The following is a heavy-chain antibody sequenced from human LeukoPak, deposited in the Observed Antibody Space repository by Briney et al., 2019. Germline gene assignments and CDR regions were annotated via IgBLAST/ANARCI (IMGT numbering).Heavy chain of an antibody. CDR2: IYSGGST. CDR1: EFSVGSNY. D-gene: IGHD4/OR15-4a*01. Sequence: GGSLRLSCAASEFSVGSNYMTWVRQAPGKGLEWVSLIYSGGSTYYADSVKGRFTISRDNSKNTLYLQMNSLRAEDTAVYYCARRAGAYSHPYDYWGQGTLVTVSS. CDR3: ARRAGAYSHPYDY. J-gene: IGHJ4*02. V-gene: IGHV3-66*04.